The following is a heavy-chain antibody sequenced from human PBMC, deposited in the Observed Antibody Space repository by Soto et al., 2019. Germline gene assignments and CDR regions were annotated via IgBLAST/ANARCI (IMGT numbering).Heavy chain of an antibody. V-gene: IGHV3-23*01. CDR1: GFTFRTYG. CDR2: ISGSGGER. D-gene: IGHD6-19*01. J-gene: IGHJ4*02. CDR3: AKDTLNDSGSFDY. Sequence: GGSLRLSCATSGFTFRTYGMTWVRQAPGKGLEWVSGISGSGGERYYGDSGEGRLSISRDNSENTLFLQMHSLRAEDTAIYYCAKDTLNDSGSFDYWGKGTLVTVSS.